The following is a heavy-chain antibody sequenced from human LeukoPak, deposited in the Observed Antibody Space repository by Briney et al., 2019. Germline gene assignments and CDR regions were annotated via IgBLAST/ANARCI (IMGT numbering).Heavy chain of an antibody. J-gene: IGHJ3*02. D-gene: IGHD4-17*01. CDR2: ISGSGDRT. CDR1: GFTFSTYS. Sequence: GGSLRLSCAASGFTFSTYSMNWVRQAPGKGLEWVSSISGSGDRTMYADSVKGRFTISRDNFKNTLYLQMNSLRAEDTALYHCAKDPNGDYIGAFDMWGQGTMVTVSS. CDR3: AKDPNGDYIGAFDM. V-gene: IGHV3-23*01.